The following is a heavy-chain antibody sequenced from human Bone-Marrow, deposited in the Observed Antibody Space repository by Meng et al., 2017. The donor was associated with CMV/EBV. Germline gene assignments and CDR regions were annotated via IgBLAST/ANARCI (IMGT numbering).Heavy chain of an antibody. J-gene: IGHJ6*02. Sequence: GESLKISCAASGFTFSSYGMHWVRHATRKGLEWVAVISYDGSNKYYADSVKGRFTISRDNSKNTLYLQMNSLRAEDTAVYYCARAGYCSSTSCYRSFYYYGMDVWGQGTTVTVSS. V-gene: IGHV3-30*19. D-gene: IGHD2-2*02. CDR2: ISYDGSNK. CDR1: GFTFSSYG. CDR3: ARAGYCSSTSCYRSFYYYGMDV.